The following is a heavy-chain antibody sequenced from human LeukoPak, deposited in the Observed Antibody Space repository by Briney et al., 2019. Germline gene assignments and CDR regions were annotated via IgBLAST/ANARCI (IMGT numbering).Heavy chain of an antibody. D-gene: IGHD4-23*01. Sequence: SETLSLTCTVSGGSVSSGSYYWSWIRQPPGKGLEWIGYIYHSGSTNYNPSLKSRVTISVDTSKNQFSLKLSSVTAADTAVYYCARSTVVTLEAFDIWGQGTMVTVSS. CDR3: ARSTVVTLEAFDI. CDR1: GGSVSSGSYY. CDR2: IYHSGST. V-gene: IGHV4-61*01. J-gene: IGHJ3*02.